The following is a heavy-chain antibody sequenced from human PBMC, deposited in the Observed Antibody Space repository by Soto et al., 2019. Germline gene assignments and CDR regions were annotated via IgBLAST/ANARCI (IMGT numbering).Heavy chain of an antibody. CDR2: ISYDGSNK. D-gene: IGHD4-17*01. CDR1: GFTFSSYA. CDR3: ASEDYLVTTIVGIFDY. Sequence: QVQLVESGGGVVQPGRSLRLSCAASGFTFSSYAMHWVRQAPGKGLEWVAVISYDGSNKYYADSVKGRFTISRDNSKNTLYLQMNSLRAEDTAVYYCASEDYLVTTIVGIFDYWGQGTLVTVSS. J-gene: IGHJ4*02. V-gene: IGHV3-30-3*01.